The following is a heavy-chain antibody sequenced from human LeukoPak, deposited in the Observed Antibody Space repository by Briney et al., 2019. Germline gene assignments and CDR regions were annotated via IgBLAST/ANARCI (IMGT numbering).Heavy chain of an antibody. D-gene: IGHD3-10*01. J-gene: IGHJ6*04. V-gene: IGHV3-30*18. CDR2: ISYDGSNK. CDR3: AKSRSITMVRGVIDSSYYYGMDV. CDR1: GFTFSSYG. Sequence: GGSLRRSCAASGFTFSSYGMHWVRQAPGKGLEWVAVISYDGSNKYYADSVKGRFTISRDNSKNTLYLQMNSLRAEDTAVYYCAKSRSITMVRGVIDSSYYYGMDVWGKGTTVTVSS.